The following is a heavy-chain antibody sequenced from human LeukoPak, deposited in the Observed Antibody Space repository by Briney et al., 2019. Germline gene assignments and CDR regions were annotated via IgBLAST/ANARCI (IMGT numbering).Heavy chain of an antibody. CDR1: GFTFSSYA. CDR3: AKDLDSSSWYTNFDY. J-gene: IGHJ4*02. D-gene: IGHD6-13*01. V-gene: IGHV3-30*04. Sequence: GSLRLSCAASGFTFSSYAMHWVRQAPGKELEWVAVMSYDGSNKYYADSVKGRFTISRDNSKNTLYLQMNSLRAEDTAVYYCAKDLDSSSWYTNFDYWGQGTLVTVSS. CDR2: MSYDGSNK.